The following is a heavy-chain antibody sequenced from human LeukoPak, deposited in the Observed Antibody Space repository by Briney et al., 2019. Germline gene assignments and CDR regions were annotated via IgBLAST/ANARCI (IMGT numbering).Heavy chain of an antibody. J-gene: IGHJ4*02. V-gene: IGHV3-23*01. CDR2: ISGSGGST. CDR3: AKVRDYVWGSYRKHYFGY. Sequence: GGSLRLSCAASGFTFSSYAMSWVRQAPGKGLEWVSAISGSGGSTYYADSVKGRFTISRDNSKNTLYLQMNSLRAEDTAVYYCAKVRDYVWGSYRKHYFGYWGQGTLVTVSS. D-gene: IGHD3-16*02. CDR1: GFTFSSYA.